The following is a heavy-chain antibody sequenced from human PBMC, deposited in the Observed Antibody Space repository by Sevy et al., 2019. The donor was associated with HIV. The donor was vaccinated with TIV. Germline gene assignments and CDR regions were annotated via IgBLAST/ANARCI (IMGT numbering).Heavy chain of an antibody. J-gene: IGHJ6*02. CDR1: GFSFSRYW. CDR2: IHSGGKI. V-gene: IGHV3-53*01. Sequence: GGSLRLSCVASGFSFSRYWMSWVRQTPEKGPEWVSVIHSGGKISYADSVQGRFTISRDNSKNTLYLQMNSLRAEDTAVYYCAREDIVLGEDNYYGIDVWGQGTTVTVS. CDR3: AREDIVLGEDNYYGIDV. D-gene: IGHD2-15*01.